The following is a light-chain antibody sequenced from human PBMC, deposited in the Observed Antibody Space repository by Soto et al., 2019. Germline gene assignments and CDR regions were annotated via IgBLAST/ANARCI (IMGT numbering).Light chain of an antibody. Sequence: DIQMTQSPSTLSASVGDRVTMTCRASQSINAWLAWYQQKPGKAPKLLIYDVSTLDSGVPSRFSGSASGTEFTLTISSLDSDDFATYYCHQYHRYSTFGQGTKVDIK. V-gene: IGKV1-5*01. CDR2: DVS. CDR1: QSINAW. CDR3: HQYHRYST. J-gene: IGKJ1*01.